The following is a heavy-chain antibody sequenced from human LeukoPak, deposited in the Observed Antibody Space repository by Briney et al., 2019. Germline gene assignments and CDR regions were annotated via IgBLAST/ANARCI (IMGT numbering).Heavy chain of an antibody. Sequence: PGGSLRHSCAASGFTFSSYSMNWVRQAPGKGLEWVSPISSSSSYIYYADSVKGRFTISRDNAKNSLYLQMNSLRAEDTAVYYCARDGSGSSWYEFDYWGQGTLVTVSS. V-gene: IGHV3-21*01. CDR3: ARDGSGSSWYEFDY. D-gene: IGHD6-13*01. J-gene: IGHJ4*02. CDR1: GFTFSSYS. CDR2: ISSSSSYI.